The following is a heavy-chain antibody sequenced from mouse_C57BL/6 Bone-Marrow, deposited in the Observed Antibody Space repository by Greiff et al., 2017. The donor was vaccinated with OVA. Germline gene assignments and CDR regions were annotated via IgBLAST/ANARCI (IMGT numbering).Heavy chain of an antibody. CDR3: ARLDTTVVATN. CDR2: IYPRSGNT. Sequence: VQGVESGAELARPGASVKLSCKASGYTFTSYGISWVKQRTGQGLEWIGEIYPRSGNTYYNEKFKGKATLTADKSSSTAYMELRSLTSEDSAVYFCARLDTTVVATNWGQGTTLTVSS. J-gene: IGHJ2*01. CDR1: GYTFTSYG. D-gene: IGHD1-1*01. V-gene: IGHV1-81*01.